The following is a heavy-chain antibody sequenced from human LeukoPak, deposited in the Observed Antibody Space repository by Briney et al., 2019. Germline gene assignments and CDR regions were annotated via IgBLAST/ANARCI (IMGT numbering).Heavy chain of an antibody. CDR1: GFTFSDYY. D-gene: IGHD6-13*01. CDR2: ISSSSYT. V-gene: IGHV3-11*05. J-gene: IGHJ6*02. CDR3: ARDYSSSWYFPGDYYYYGMDV. Sequence: GGSLRLSCAASGFTFSDYYMSWIRQAPGKGLEWVSYISSSSYTNYADSVKGRFTISRDNAKNSLYLQMNSLRAEDTAVYYCARDYSSSWYFPGDYYYYGMDVWGQGTTVTVSS.